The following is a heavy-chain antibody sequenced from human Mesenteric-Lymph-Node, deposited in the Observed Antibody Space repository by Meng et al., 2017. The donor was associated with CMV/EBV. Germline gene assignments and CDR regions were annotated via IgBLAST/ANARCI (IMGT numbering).Heavy chain of an antibody. CDR3: ARSSYYDSSGYQFDY. Sequence: SGYTFTSYGISWVRQAPGQGLEWMGWISAYNGNTNYAQKLQSRVTMTTDTSTSTAYMELRSLRSDDTAVYYCARSSYYDSSGYQFDYWGQGTLVTVSS. D-gene: IGHD3-22*01. V-gene: IGHV1-18*01. J-gene: IGHJ4*02. CDR2: ISAYNGNT. CDR1: GYTFTSYG.